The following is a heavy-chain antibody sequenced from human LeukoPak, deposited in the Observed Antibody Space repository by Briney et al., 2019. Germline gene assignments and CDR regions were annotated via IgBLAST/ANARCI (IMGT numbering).Heavy chain of an antibody. CDR3: ARGLHCSGGSCYDTTFDY. V-gene: IGHV3-74*01. J-gene: IGHJ4*02. CDR1: GFTLSSYW. CDR2: INSDGSST. D-gene: IGHD2-15*01. Sequence: GGSLRLSCAASGFTLSSYWMHWVRQTPGMGLVWVSRINSDGSSTSYADSVKGRFTISRDNAKNTLYLQMNSLRAEDTAVYYCARGLHCSGGSCYDTTFDYWGQGTLVTVSS.